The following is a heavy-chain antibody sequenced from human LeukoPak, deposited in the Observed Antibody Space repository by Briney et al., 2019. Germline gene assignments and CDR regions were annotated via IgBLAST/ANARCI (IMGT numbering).Heavy chain of an antibody. Sequence: SETLSLTCTVSGGSISRSSYYWGWIRQPPGKGLEWIGSTYYGRSTYYSPSLKSRVTISVDTSKTHFSLRLSSVTAADTAMYYCARHQWLESNWFDPWGQGTLVTVSS. V-gene: IGHV4-39*01. J-gene: IGHJ5*02. CDR1: GGSISRSSYY. D-gene: IGHD6-19*01. CDR3: ARHQWLESNWFDP. CDR2: TYYGRST.